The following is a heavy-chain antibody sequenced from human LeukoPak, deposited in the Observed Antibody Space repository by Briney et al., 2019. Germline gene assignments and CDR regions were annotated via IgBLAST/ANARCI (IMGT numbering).Heavy chain of an antibody. V-gene: IGHV3-7*03. D-gene: IGHD1-26*01. Sequence: GGSLRLSCAASGFTFSSHWMSWVRQAPGKGLEWVANIKQDGSENYYVDSVKGRFTISRDNAKNSLYLRMNSLRAEDTAVYYCARGSGSYPTWGQGTLVTVSS. CDR3: ARGSGSYPT. J-gene: IGHJ4*02. CDR2: IKQDGSEN. CDR1: GFTFSSHW.